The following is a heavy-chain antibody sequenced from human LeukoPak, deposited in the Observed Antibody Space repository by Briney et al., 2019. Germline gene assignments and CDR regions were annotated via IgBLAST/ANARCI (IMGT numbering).Heavy chain of an antibody. Sequence: SETLSLTCAVYGGSFSGYYWGWIRQSPGEGLEWIGNIYYSGITYYNASLKSRVTISVDTSKNQFSLKVRSVTAADTAVYYCARRLGRKFGERFYYYHYMDVWGKGTTVTISS. CDR2: IYYSGIT. D-gene: IGHD3-10*01. J-gene: IGHJ6*03. CDR3: ARRLGRKFGERFYYYHYMDV. V-gene: IGHV4-34*01. CDR1: GGSFSGYY.